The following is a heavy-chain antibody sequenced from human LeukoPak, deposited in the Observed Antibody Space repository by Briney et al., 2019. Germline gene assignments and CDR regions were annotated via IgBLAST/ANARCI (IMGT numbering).Heavy chain of an antibody. V-gene: IGHV1-69*13. CDR3: AREGIAVNTEGKRSGYYYGMDV. CDR1: GGTFSSYA. Sequence: SVKVSCKASGGTFSSYAISWVRQAPGQGLEWMGGIIPIFGTANYAQKFQGRVTITADESTSTAYMELSSLRSEDTAVYYCAREGIAVNTEGKRSGYYYGMDVWGQGTTVTVSS. CDR2: IIPIFGTA. D-gene: IGHD6-19*01. J-gene: IGHJ6*02.